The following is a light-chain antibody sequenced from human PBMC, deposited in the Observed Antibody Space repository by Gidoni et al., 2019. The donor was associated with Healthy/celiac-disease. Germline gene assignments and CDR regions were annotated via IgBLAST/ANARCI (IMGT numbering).Light chain of an antibody. CDR1: KSISSY. V-gene: IGKV1-39*01. CDR3: QQSYSTPWT. Sequence: IQMTQSPSSLSASVGDRVPITCRASKSISSYLNWYQQKPGKAPKLLIYAASSLQSGVPSRFSGSGSGTDFTLTISSLQPEDFATYYCQQSYSTPWTFGQGTKVEIK. J-gene: IGKJ1*01. CDR2: AAS.